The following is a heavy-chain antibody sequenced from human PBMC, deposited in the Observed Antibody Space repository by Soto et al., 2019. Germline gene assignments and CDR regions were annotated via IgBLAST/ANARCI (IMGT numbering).Heavy chain of an antibody. J-gene: IGHJ4*02. CDR1: GFTFSSYG. V-gene: IGHV3-30*18. CDR3: AKDETPHVDTAMDYFDY. D-gene: IGHD5-18*01. Sequence: LRLSCAASGFTFSSYGMHWVRQAPGKGLEWVAVISYDGSNKYYADSVKGRFTISRDNSKNTLYLQMNSLRAEDTAVYYCAKDETPHVDTAMDYFDYWGQGTLVTVS. CDR2: ISYDGSNK.